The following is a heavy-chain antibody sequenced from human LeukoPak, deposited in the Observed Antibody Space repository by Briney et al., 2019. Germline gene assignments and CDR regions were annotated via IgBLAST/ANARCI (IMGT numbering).Heavy chain of an antibody. V-gene: IGHV1-69*05. CDR1: GGTLSSYA. CDR2: IIPIFGTA. CDR3: AIREVGAYAY. D-gene: IGHD1-26*01. J-gene: IGHJ4*02. Sequence: SVKVSCKASGGTLSSYAISWVRQAPGQGLEWMGVIIPIFGTANYAQKFQGRVTITTDESTSTAYMELSSLRSEDTAVYYCAIREVGAYAYWGQGTLVTVSS.